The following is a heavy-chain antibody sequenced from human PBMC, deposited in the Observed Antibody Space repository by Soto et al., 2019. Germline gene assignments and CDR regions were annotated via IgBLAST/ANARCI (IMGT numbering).Heavy chain of an antibody. D-gene: IGHD4-17*01. CDR2: IYYSGST. J-gene: IGHJ5*02. V-gene: IGHV4-30-4*02. Sequence: SETLSLTCTVSGGSISSGDYYWSWIRQPPGKGLEWIGYIYYSGSTYYNPSLKSRVTISVDTSKNQFSLKLSSVTAADTAAYYCARLPWADYGGIFDPWGQGTLVTVSS. CDR3: ARLPWADYGGIFDP. CDR1: GGSISSGDYY.